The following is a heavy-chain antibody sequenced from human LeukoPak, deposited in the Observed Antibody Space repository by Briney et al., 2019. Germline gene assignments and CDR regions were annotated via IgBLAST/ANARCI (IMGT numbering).Heavy chain of an antibody. J-gene: IGHJ3*02. Sequence: GASVKVSCKASGYTFTGYYMHWVRQAPGQGLEWMGWINPNSGGTNYAQKFQGRVTMTRDTSISPAYMELSSLRSEDTAVYYCARDLVGATSMRRDDAFDIWGQGTMVTVSS. CDR2: INPNSGGT. D-gene: IGHD1-26*01. CDR1: GYTFTGYY. V-gene: IGHV1-2*02. CDR3: ARDLVGATSMRRDDAFDI.